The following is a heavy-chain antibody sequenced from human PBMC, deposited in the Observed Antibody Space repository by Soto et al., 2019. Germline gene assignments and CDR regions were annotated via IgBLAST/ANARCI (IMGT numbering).Heavy chain of an antibody. CDR3: ARSLFP. CDR1: GASITSGGYY. J-gene: IGHJ5*02. Sequence: QVQLQESGPGLVKPSQTLSLTCTVSGASITSGGYYWGGIRQHPGKGLEWIGYIYYSGLTYYNPSFKSRVNRSVDTSKNQSSLKLSSVPAGDTAVYYCARSLFPWGQGTLVTVSS. CDR2: IYYSGLT. D-gene: IGHD3-16*01. V-gene: IGHV4-31*03.